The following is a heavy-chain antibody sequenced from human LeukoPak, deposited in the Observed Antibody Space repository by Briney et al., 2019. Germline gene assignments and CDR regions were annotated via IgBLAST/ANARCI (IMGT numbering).Heavy chain of an antibody. CDR2: VKSKTDGGTT. V-gene: IGHV3-15*01. J-gene: IGHJ4*01. CDR1: GFTFSDAW. D-gene: IGHD1-7*01. CDR3: TTEYNWNYVH. Sequence: PGGSLRLSYVASGFTFSDAWMSWVRQAPGKGLEWVGRVKSKTDGGTTDYPAPIKDRFTVSRDDSKNTLYLQMNSLKTEDTAVYYCTTEYNWNYVHWGQGTLVTVSS.